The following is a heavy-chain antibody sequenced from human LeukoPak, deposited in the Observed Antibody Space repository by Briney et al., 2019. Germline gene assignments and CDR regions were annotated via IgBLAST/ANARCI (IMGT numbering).Heavy chain of an antibody. CDR3: AGGRDTAVAGPGGYFDY. Sequence: GGSLRLSCAAFGFTFTDYHMSWIRQAPGKGLECVSYISPGGGSKYFADSVKGRFTISRDNAKNSLYLQMNSLTAEDTAVYYCAGGRDTAVAGPGGYFDYWAQGTLVTVPS. J-gene: IGHJ4*02. CDR2: ISPGGGSK. D-gene: IGHD6-19*01. V-gene: IGHV3-11*01. CDR1: GFTFTDYH.